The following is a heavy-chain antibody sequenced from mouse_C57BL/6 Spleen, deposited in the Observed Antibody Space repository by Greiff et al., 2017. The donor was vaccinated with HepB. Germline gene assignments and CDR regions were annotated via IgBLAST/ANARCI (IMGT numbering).Heavy chain of an antibody. CDR1: GYAFTNYL. D-gene: IGHD2-12*01. CDR2: INPGSGGT. J-gene: IGHJ4*01. Sequence: VQLQQSGAELVRPGTSVKVSCKASGYAFTNYLIEWVKQRPGQGLEWIGVINPGSGGTNYNEKFKGKATLTADKSSSTAYMQLSSLTSEDSAVYFCARLRQGVMDYWGQGNSVTVSS. V-gene: IGHV1-54*01. CDR3: ARLRQGVMDY.